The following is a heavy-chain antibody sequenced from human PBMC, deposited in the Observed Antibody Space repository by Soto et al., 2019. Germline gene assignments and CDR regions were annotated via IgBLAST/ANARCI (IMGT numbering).Heavy chain of an antibody. CDR1: GYSFTTYW. Sequence: GESLKISCKASGYSFTTYWIGWVRQLPGKGLEWMGIIYPGDSDTRYSPSFLGQVTISADNSISTAYLQGSSLKASDTATYYCARHEPLYYSYYGMDVWGQGTTVTVSS. CDR3: ARHEPLYYSYYGMDV. CDR2: IYPGDSDT. V-gene: IGHV5-51*01. J-gene: IGHJ6*02.